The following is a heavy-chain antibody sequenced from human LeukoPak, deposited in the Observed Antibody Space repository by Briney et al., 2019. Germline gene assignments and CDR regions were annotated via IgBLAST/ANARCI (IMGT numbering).Heavy chain of an antibody. D-gene: IGHD3-22*01. CDR3: ARDGYYYDSSGYYDY. J-gene: IGHJ4*02. CDR2: IYYSGST. V-gene: IGHV4-39*02. Sequence: SETLSLTCTVSGGSISSSSYYWGWIRQPPGKGLEWIGSIYYSGSTYYNPSLKSRVTISVDTSKNRFSLKLSSVTAADTAVYYCARDGYYYDSSGYYDYWGQGTLVTVSS. CDR1: GGSISSSSYY.